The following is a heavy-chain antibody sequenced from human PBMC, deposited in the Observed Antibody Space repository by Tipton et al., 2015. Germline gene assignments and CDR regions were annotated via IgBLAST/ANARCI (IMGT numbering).Heavy chain of an antibody. V-gene: IGHV3-74*01. Sequence: SLRLSCAASGFTFSSYWMHWARQAPGKGLVWVSLTNSDGSTTNYADSVKGRFTISRDNAKNTLYLQMNSLRAEDTAVYYCARILEWQTARFDPWGQVTLVSVSS. J-gene: IGHJ5*01. D-gene: IGHD3-3*01. CDR1: GFTFSSYW. CDR3: ARILEWQTARFDP. CDR2: TNSDGSTT.